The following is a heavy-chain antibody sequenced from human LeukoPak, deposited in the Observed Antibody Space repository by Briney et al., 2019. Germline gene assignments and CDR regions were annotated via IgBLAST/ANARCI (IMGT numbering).Heavy chain of an antibody. CDR1: GYIFISHG. V-gene: IGHV1-18*04. CDR3: ARESPPLTTVITKYYQYFMDV. CDR2: ISPHNGKT. Sequence: GASVKVSCKASGYIFISHGISWVRQAPGQGLEWMGWISPHNGKTEYAQKFQGRVCMTRDRSTSTVYMELRSLRSDDTAVYYCARESPPLTTVITKYYQYFMDVWGKGTTVTVSS. J-gene: IGHJ6*03. D-gene: IGHD4-23*01.